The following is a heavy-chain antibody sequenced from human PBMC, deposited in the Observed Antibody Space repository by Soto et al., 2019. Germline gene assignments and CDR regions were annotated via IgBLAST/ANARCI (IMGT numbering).Heavy chain of an antibody. CDR3: ARQGSYGDHDY. J-gene: IGHJ4*02. V-gene: IGHV3-21*01. CDR2: ISSSSSYI. D-gene: IGHD4-17*01. CDR1: GFTFSGYS. Sequence: EVQLVESGGGLVKPGGSLRLSCAASGFTFSGYSINWVRQAPGKGLEWVSSISSSSSYIYYADSVKGRFTISRDNAKNSLYLQMNSLRAEDTAMYYCARQGSYGDHDYWGQGTLVTVSS.